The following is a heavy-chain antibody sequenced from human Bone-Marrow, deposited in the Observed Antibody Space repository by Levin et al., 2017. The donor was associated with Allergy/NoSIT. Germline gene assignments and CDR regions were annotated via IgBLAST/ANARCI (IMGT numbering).Heavy chain of an antibody. CDR2: FDPEDGET. Sequence: PGASVKVSCNVSGYNFIELSIHWVRQAPGKGLEWMGGFDPEDGETIYAQKFQGRVTVTEDTSTDTSYMELSSLISEDTAVYYCATPGIVWFGELPPLNYWGQGTLVTVSS. V-gene: IGHV1-24*01. J-gene: IGHJ4*02. CDR1: GYNFIELS. CDR3: ATPGIVWFGELPPLNY. D-gene: IGHD3-10*01.